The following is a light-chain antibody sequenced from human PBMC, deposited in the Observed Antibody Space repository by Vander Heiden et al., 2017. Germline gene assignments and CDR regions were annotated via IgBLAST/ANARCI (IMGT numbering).Light chain of an antibody. J-gene: IGKJ4*02. CDR2: AAS. V-gene: IGKV1-17*01. Sequence: DIKMNKSPSSLSASVGDRVTITCRASQGIRKDLGWYQQKPGKAPKRLIYAASSLQSGVPSRFSGSGSGTEFTLTISSLQPEDFATYYCRKHNSYPRTFGGGTKVEIK. CDR3: RKHNSYPRT. CDR1: QGIRKD.